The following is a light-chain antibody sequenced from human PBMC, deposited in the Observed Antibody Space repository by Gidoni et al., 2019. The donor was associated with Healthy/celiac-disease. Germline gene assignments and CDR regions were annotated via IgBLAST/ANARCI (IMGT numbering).Light chain of an antibody. V-gene: IGKV1-12*01. CDR2: AAS. J-gene: IGKJ1*01. Sequence: DIQMTKSPSSVSASVGDRVTITGRASQGISSWLAWYQQKPGKAPKLLIYAASSLQSGVPSRFSGSSSATDFTPTISLLQPEDFVTYYCQQANSLPLTFGQGTKVEIK. CDR1: QGISSW. CDR3: QQANSLPLT.